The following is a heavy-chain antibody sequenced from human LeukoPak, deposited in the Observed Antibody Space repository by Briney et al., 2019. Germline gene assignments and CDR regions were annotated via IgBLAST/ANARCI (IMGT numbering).Heavy chain of an antibody. Sequence: GGSLRLSCAASGFTFSNFAMTWVRQAPGKGLEWVSDITGSGGNTYYADSVKGRFIISRDNSKNTVHLQMNSLRAEDTAVYYCAKDRRDLLHLDFWGQGTLVTVSS. V-gene: IGHV3-23*01. CDR2: ITGSGGNT. J-gene: IGHJ4*02. CDR1: GFTFSNFA. D-gene: IGHD1-26*01. CDR3: AKDRRDLLHLDF.